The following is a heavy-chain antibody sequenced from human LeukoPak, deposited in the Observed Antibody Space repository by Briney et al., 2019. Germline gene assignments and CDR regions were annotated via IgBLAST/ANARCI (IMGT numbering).Heavy chain of an antibody. J-gene: IGHJ4*02. CDR1: GFTFSSYW. CDR3: AGDRSVRGVLPFHY. V-gene: IGHV3-7*01. D-gene: IGHD3-10*01. Sequence: GGSPRLSCAASGFTFSSYWMSWVRQAPGEGLEWVANIKQGGSEKYYVDSVKGRFTISRDNAKNSLYLQMNSLRAEDTAVYYCAGDRSVRGVLPFHYWGQGTLVTVSS. CDR2: IKQGGSEK.